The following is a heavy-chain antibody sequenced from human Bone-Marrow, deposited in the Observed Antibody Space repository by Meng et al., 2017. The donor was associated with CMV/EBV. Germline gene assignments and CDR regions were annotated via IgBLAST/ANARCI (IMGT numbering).Heavy chain of an antibody. V-gene: IGHV1-69*10. Sequence: GGTFSSYAISWVRQAPGQGLEWMGGIIPILGIANYAQKFQGRVTITADKSTSTAYMELSSLRSEDTAVYYCARTDYYDSSGYYQPFDYWGQGTLVPSPQ. CDR2: IIPILGIA. J-gene: IGHJ4*02. CDR1: GGTFSSYA. CDR3: ARTDYYDSSGYYQPFDY. D-gene: IGHD3-22*01.